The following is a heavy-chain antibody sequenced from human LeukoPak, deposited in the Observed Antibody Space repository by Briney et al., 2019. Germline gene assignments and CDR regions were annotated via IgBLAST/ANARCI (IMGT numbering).Heavy chain of an antibody. CDR3: ARDGVPYYDSSGYYFDY. CDR2: INPSGGST. CDR1: GYTFTSYY. D-gene: IGHD3-22*01. J-gene: IGHJ4*02. V-gene: IGHV1-46*01. Sequence: GASVKVSCKASGYTFTSYYMHWVRQAPGQGLEWMGIINPSGGSTSYAQKFQGRVTMTRDTSTSTVYMELSSLRSEDTAVYYCARDGVPYYDSSGYYFDYWGQGTLVTVSS.